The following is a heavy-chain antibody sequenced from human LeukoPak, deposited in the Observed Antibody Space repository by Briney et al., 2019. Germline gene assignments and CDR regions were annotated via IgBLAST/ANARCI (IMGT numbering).Heavy chain of an antibody. D-gene: IGHD6-13*01. J-gene: IGHJ4*02. CDR3: ASRAGYTGSWSAFDY. Sequence: ETLSLTCAVYGGSFSGYYWSWIRQPPGKGLEWVANIKQDGSEKYHVDSVKGRFTISRDNAKNSLYLQMNSLRAEDTAVYYCASRAGYTGSWSAFDYWGQGTLVTVSS. CDR2: IKQDGSEK. CDR1: GGSFSGYY. V-gene: IGHV3-7*03.